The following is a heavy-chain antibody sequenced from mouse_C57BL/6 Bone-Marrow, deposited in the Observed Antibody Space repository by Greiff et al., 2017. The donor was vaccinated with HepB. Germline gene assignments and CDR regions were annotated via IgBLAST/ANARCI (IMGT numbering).Heavy chain of an antibody. CDR1: GFTFSDYY. D-gene: IGHD2-10*01. CDR2: ISNGGGST. V-gene: IGHV5-12*01. CDR3: ARPGLLDAMDY. Sequence: EVKLVESGGGLVQPGGSLKLSCAASGFTFSDYYMYWVRQTPEKRLEWVAYISNGGGSTYYPDTVKGRFTISRDNAKNTLYLQMSRLKSEDTAMYYCARPGLLDAMDYWGQGTSVTVSS. J-gene: IGHJ4*01.